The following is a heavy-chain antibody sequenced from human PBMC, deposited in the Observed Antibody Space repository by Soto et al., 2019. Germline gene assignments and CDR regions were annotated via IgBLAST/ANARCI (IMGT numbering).Heavy chain of an antibody. V-gene: IGHV3-7*05. CDR1: GFTFSSYW. Sequence: GGSLRLSCAASGFTFSSYWMSWVRQAPGKGLEWVANIKQDGSEKYYVDSVKGRFTISRDNAKNSLYLQMNSLRAEDTAVYYCAREAPPYDFFPFYGMDVWGQGTTVTVSS. J-gene: IGHJ6*02. CDR2: IKQDGSEK. CDR3: AREAPPYDFFPFYGMDV. D-gene: IGHD3-3*01.